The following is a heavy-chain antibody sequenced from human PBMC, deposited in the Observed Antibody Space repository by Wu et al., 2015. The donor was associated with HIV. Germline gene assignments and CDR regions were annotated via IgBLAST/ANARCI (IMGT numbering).Heavy chain of an antibody. CDR3: VRGDRFSYYYGLDAFNI. CDR1: GGTFHNYA. V-gene: IGHV1-69*05. Sequence: QVQLVQSGAEVRKPEASVKVSCKTSGGTFHNYAVSWVRQAPGQGLEWMGGVIPLFDKANYAQKFQGKVTFTMDKSATTAYMDLSSLRSEDTAKYYCVRGDRFSYYYGLDAFNIWAKGQWSPSLQ. CDR2: VIPLFDKA. J-gene: IGHJ3*02. D-gene: IGHD3-10*01.